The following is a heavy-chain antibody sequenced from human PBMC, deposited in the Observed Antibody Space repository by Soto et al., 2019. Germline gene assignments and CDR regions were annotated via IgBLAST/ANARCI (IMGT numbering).Heavy chain of an antibody. J-gene: IGHJ6*02. CDR3: ARDLYLMTAGELLPYYYYYGMDV. D-gene: IGHD3-10*01. CDR2: INPNSGGT. V-gene: IGHV1-2*04. Sequence: GASVKVSCKASGYTFTGYYMHWVRQAPGQGLEWMGWINPNSGGTNYAQKFQGWVTMTRDTSISTAYMELSRLRSDDTAVYYCARDLYLMTAGELLPYYYYYGMDVRGQGTTVTVSS. CDR1: GYTFTGYY.